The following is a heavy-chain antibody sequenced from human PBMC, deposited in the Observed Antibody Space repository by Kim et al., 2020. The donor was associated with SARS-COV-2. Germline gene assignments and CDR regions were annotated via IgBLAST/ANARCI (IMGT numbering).Heavy chain of an antibody. Sequence: GGSLRLSCAVSGLTVSTSYMSWVRQAPGKGLEWVSVLYSGGDTYYGDSVKGRFTISRDDSKNNLYLQMNSLRAEDTAVYYCARDVMDLVYYYYYGMDVWGQGTTVIVSS. J-gene: IGHJ6*02. D-gene: IGHD3-16*01. CDR1: GLTVSTSY. V-gene: IGHV3-53*01. CDR3: ARDVMDLVYYYYYGMDV. CDR2: LYSGGDT.